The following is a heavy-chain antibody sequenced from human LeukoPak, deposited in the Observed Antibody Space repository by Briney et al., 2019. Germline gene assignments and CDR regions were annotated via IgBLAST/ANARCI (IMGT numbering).Heavy chain of an antibody. CDR2: INPNSGGT. J-gene: IGHJ4*02. CDR1: GYTFTGYY. D-gene: IGHD5-12*01. V-gene: IGHV1-2*06. CDR3: ARDHSGYDDSFDY. Sequence: GASVNVSFKASGYTFTGYYMHWVRQAPGQGLEWMGRINPNSGGTNYAQKFQGRVTMTRDTSISTAYMELSRLRSDDTAVYYCARDHSGYDDSFDYWGQGTLVTVSS.